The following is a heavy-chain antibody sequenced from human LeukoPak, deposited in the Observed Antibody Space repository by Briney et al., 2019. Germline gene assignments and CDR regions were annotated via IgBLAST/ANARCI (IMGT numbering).Heavy chain of an antibody. J-gene: IGHJ4*02. CDR1: GFTFSSYS. Sequence: PGGSLRLSCAASGFTFSSYSMNWVRQAPGKGLEWVSSISSSSSYIYYADSVKSRFTISRDNAKNSLYLQMNSLRAEDTAVYYCARQGYSSSYLDYWGQGTLVTVSS. CDR3: ARQGYSSSYLDY. V-gene: IGHV3-21*01. D-gene: IGHD6-13*01. CDR2: ISSSSSYI.